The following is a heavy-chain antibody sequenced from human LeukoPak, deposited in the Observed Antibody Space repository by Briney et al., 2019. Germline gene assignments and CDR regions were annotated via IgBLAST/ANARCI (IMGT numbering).Heavy chain of an antibody. Sequence: SLRLSCAASGLTFDDYAMRWVRHAPGKSLEWVSGISWTSGSIGYADSVKGGFTISRERAKNSSYLQMNSLTAEATALYYVTKDLRRILTGYYSYGRDVWGQGTTVTVSS. CDR1: GLTFDDYA. D-gene: IGHD3-9*01. V-gene: IGHV3-9*01. J-gene: IGHJ6*02. CDR3: TKDLRRILTGYYSYGRDV. CDR2: ISWTSGSI.